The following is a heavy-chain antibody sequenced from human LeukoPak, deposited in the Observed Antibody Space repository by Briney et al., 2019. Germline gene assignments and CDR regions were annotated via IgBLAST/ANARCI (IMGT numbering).Heavy chain of an antibody. CDR1: GGTFSSYT. Sequence: SVKVSCKASGGTFSSYTISWVRQAPGQGLEWMGRIIPILGIANYAQKFQGRVTITADKSTSTAYMELSSLRSEDTAVYYCARNPGDGYNLDYWGQGTLVTVSS. J-gene: IGHJ4*02. V-gene: IGHV1-69*02. CDR3: ARNPGDGYNLDY. D-gene: IGHD5-24*01. CDR2: IIPILGIA.